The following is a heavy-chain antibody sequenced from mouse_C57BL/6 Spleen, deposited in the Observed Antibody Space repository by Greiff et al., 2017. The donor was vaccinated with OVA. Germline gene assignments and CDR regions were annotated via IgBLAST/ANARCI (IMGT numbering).Heavy chain of an antibody. CDR2: IDPETGGT. V-gene: IGHV1-15*01. CDR3: TRSGYYSSSLYYAMDY. Sequence: QVHVKQSGAELVRPGASVTLSCKASGYTFTDYEMHWVKQTPVHGLEWIGAIDPETGGTAYNQKFKGKAILTADKSSSTAYMELRSLTSEDSAVYYCTRSGYYSSSLYYAMDYWGQGTSVTVSS. D-gene: IGHD1-1*01. CDR1: GYTFTDYE. J-gene: IGHJ4*01.